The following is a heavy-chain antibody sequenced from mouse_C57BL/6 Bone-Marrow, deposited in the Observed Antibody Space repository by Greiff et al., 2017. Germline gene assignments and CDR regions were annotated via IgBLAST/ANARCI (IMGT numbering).Heavy chain of an antibody. CDR2: IYPGSGST. D-gene: IGHD6-2*01. J-gene: IGHJ2*01. CDR3: ARACLFYLDY. CDR1: GYTFTSYW. V-gene: IGHV1-55*01. Sequence: QVQLQQSGAELVKPGASVKMSCKASGYTFTSYWITWVKPRPGQGLEWIGDIYPGSGSTNYNEKFKSKATLTVDTSSSTAYMQLSSLTSEDSAVYYCARACLFYLDYWGQGTTLTVSS.